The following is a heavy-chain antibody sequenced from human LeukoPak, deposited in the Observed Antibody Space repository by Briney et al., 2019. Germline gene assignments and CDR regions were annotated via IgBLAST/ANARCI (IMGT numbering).Heavy chain of an antibody. Sequence: PSETLSLTCTVSGGSISSYYWSWIRQPPGKGLEWIGYINYSGNTNYNPSLKSRVTMSLDTSKNHFSLKLTSVTAADTAVYYCARLLGYCSGGSCYPRWFAPWGQGTLVTVSS. V-gene: IGHV4-59*08. J-gene: IGHJ5*02. CDR1: GGSISSYY. CDR3: ARLLGYCSGGSCYPRWFAP. CDR2: INYSGNT. D-gene: IGHD2-15*01.